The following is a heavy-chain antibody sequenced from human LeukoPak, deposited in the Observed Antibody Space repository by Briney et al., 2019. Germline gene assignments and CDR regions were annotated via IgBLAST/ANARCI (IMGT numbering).Heavy chain of an antibody. CDR1: GFTFSSYA. J-gene: IGHJ4*02. CDR3: ARRLGGNSGHFDH. Sequence: GGSLRLSCAASGFTFSSYAMSWVRQAPGKGLEWVSSISSSSSYIYYADSVKGRFTISRDNAKNSLYLQMNSLTAEDTAVYYCARRLGGNSGHFDHWGQGTLVTVSS. V-gene: IGHV3-21*04. D-gene: IGHD4-23*01. CDR2: ISSSSSYI.